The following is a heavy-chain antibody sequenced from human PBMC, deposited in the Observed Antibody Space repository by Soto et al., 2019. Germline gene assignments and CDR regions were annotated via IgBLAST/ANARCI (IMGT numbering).Heavy chain of an antibody. CDR1: GFTFSSYA. D-gene: IGHD6-19*01. Sequence: EVQLLESGGGLVQPGGSLRLSCAASGFTFSSYAMSWVRQAPGKGLEWVSAISGSGISTYFADSMKGRFTISRDNSKNTLYLQMNSLRAEDTAVYYCAKEGEHSSGWANFDYWGQGTLVTVSS. J-gene: IGHJ4*02. CDR3: AKEGEHSSGWANFDY. V-gene: IGHV3-23*01. CDR2: ISGSGIST.